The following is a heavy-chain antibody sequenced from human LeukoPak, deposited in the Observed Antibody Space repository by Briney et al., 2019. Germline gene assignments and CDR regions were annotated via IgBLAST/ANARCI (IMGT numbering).Heavy chain of an antibody. CDR2: IYYSGST. D-gene: IGHD2-21*01. J-gene: IGHJ4*02. CDR3: ANPVRDSFFDY. CDR1: GGSISSSSYY. V-gene: IGHV4-39*01. Sequence: SETLSLTCTVSGGSISSSSYYWGWIRQPPGKGLEWIGGIYYSGSTYYNPSLKSRVTISVDTSKNQFSLKLSSVTAADTAVYYCANPVRDSFFDYWGQGTLVTVSS.